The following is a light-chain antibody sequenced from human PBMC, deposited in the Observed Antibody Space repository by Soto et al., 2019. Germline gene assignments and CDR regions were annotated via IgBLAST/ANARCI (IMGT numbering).Light chain of an antibody. Sequence: EIVLTQYPVTLSLCRGQRSTLSSRASQSVSNNYLAWYQQKPGQAPRLLIYGASNRATGIPDRFSGSGSGTDFTLTISRLETEDFAVYSCQQYGSSGTFGQGTKVDIK. V-gene: IGKV3-20*01. J-gene: IGKJ1*01. CDR2: GAS. CDR3: QQYGSSGT. CDR1: QSVSNNY.